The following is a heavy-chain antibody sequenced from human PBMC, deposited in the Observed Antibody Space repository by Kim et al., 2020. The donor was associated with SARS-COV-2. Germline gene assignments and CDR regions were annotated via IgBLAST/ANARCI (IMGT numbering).Heavy chain of an antibody. J-gene: IGHJ6*03. CDR2: IYSDGST. D-gene: IGHD2-15*01. V-gene: IGHV3-53*01. CDR1: GLSVSSNY. Sequence: GGSLRLSCAASGLSVSSNYMSWVRQAPGKGLEWVSVIYSDGSTYYADSVKGRFTISRHSSENTLYLQMNSLRAEDTAVYYCARVWVGAVTGYYYHYMDDWGKGTTVTVSS. CDR3: ARVWVGAVTGYYYHYMDD.